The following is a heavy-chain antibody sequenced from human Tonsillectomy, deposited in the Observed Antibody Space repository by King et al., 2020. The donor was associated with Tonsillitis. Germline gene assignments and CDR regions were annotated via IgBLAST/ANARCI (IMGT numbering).Heavy chain of an antibody. CDR2: IYAGDFDT. CDR3: ARRSTGFYSDFDY. Sequence: QLVQSGAEVKKPGGSLKISCQGSGYTFTSYWIAWVRQMPGKGLELMGIIYAGDFDTKYNPSFQGQVTISADKSINTAYLQWSSLEASDTAMYFCARRSTGFYSDFDYWGQGTLVTVSS. V-gene: IGHV5-51*01. CDR1: GYTFTSYW. J-gene: IGHJ4*02. D-gene: IGHD2-2*01.